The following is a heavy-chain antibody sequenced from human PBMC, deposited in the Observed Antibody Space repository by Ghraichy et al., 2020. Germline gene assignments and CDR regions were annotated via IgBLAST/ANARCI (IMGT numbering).Heavy chain of an antibody. CDR3: AILEQWLVPGFFDY. J-gene: IGHJ4*02. D-gene: IGHD6-19*01. Sequence: GGSLRLSCAASGFTFSSYWMHWVRQAPGKGLVWVSRINSDGSSTSYADSVKGRFTISRDNAKNTLYLQMNSLRAEDTAVYYCAILEQWLVPGFFDYWGQGTLVTVSS. CDR2: INSDGSST. CDR1: GFTFSSYW. V-gene: IGHV3-74*01.